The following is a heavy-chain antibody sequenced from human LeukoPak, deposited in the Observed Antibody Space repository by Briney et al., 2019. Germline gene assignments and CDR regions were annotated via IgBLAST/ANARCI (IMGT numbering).Heavy chain of an antibody. V-gene: IGHV1-69*06. CDR3: ARDVGYYYDSGGFDPGPFDI. J-gene: IGHJ3*02. D-gene: IGHD3-22*01. CDR2: IVPIFGTT. CDR1: GGTFSSYA. Sequence: SVKVSCKASGGTFSSYALNWVRQAPGQGLEWMGGIVPIFGTTNYAQKFQGRVTITADKSTNTGYMELNSLRSEDTAVYFCARDVGYYYDSGGFDPGPFDIWGQGTTVTVSS.